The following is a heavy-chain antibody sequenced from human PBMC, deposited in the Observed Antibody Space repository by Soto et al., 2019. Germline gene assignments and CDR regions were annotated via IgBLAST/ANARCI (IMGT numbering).Heavy chain of an antibody. D-gene: IGHD3-10*01. CDR2: ISGSGGST. CDR1: GFTFSSYA. V-gene: IGHV3-23*01. CDR3: AKGAAPQWFGELYAAFDI. J-gene: IGHJ3*02. Sequence: GGSLRLSCAASGFTFSSYAMSWVRQAPGKGLEWVSAISGSGGSTYYADSVKGRFTISRDNSKNTLYLQMNSLRAEDTAVYYCAKGAAPQWFGELYAAFDIWGQGTMVTVSS.